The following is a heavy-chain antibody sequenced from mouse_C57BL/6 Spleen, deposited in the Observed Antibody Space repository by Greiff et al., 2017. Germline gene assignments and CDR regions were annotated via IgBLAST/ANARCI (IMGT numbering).Heavy chain of an antibody. CDR2: IDPEDGDT. CDR1: GFNIKDYY. J-gene: IGHJ2*01. V-gene: IGHV14-1*01. Sequence: EVQLQQSGAELVRPGASVKLSCTASGFNIKDYYMHWVKQRPEQGLEWIGRIDPEDGDTEYAPKFQGKATMTAEPSSNTAYLQLSSLTSEDTAVYYCTTTPYYYGSSPFDDWGQCTTLTVSA. CDR3: TTTPYYYGSSPFDD. D-gene: IGHD1-1*01.